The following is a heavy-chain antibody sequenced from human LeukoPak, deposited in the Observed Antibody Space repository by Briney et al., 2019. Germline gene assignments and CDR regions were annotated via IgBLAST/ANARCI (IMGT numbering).Heavy chain of an antibody. D-gene: IGHD5-12*01. CDR1: GGSFSGYY. CDR2: INHSGST. J-gene: IGHJ3*02. Sequence: SETLSLTCAVYGGSFSGYYWSWIRQPPGKGLEWIGEINHSGSTNYNPSLKSRVTISVDTSKNHFSLKLTSVTAADTTVYYCARHDSGYHLGAFNIWGQGTMVTVSS. CDR3: ARHDSGYHLGAFNI. V-gene: IGHV4-34*01.